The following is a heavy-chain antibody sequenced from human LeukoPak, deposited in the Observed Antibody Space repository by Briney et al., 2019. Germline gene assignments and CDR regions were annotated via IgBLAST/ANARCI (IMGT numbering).Heavy chain of an antibody. J-gene: IGHJ6*02. V-gene: IGHV4-34*01. D-gene: IGHD5-24*01. CDR2: INHIGST. Sequence: PSETLSLTCAVYGGSFSGYYWSWIRQPPGKGLGWIGEINHIGSTNYDPSLKSRVTISVDTSKNQFSLKLSSVTAADTAVYYCAGGGGSRDGYNYAVYYYYGMDVWGQGTTVTVSS. CDR3: AGGGGSRDGYNYAVYYYYGMDV. CDR1: GGSFSGYY.